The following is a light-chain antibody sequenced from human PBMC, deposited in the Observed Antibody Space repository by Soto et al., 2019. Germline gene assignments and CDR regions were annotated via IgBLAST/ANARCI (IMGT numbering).Light chain of an antibody. CDR1: QSISQW. CDR3: QQYNGYSWT. CDR2: DAY. J-gene: IGKJ1*01. V-gene: IGKV1-5*01. Sequence: DIQMTQAPSPLSASVGDRGAITCRASQSISQWVAWYQQKTGRXTXXLIYDAYKLKSGVPSRFSGSGSGTEVSLTITSLQPDEAAMYYCQQYNGYSWTFGRVTRWIS.